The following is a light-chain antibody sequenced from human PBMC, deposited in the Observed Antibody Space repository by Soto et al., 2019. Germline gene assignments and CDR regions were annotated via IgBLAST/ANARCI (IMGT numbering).Light chain of an antibody. CDR3: SSYTSSSRGV. Sequence: QSALTQPASVSGSPGQSITISCTGTSSDVGGYNYVSWYQQQPGKAPKLMIYDVSNRPSGVSNRFSGSKSGNTASLTISGLQAEDEADYYCSSYTSSSRGVFGGGTKVTVL. CDR2: DVS. CDR1: SSDVGGYNY. J-gene: IGLJ2*01. V-gene: IGLV2-14*01.